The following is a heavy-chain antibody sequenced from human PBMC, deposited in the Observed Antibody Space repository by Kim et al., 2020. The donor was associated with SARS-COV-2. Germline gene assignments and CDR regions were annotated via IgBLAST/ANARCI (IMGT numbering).Heavy chain of an antibody. CDR3: AKATVVRKFNY. D-gene: IGHD4-17*01. CDR1: GGSFSGYY. CDR2: INHSGST. Sequence: SETLSLTCAVYGGSFSGYYWSWIRQPPGKGLEWIGEINHSGSTNYNPSLKSRVTISVDTSKNQFSLKLSSVTAADTAVYYCAKATVVRKFNYWGQGTLVT. J-gene: IGHJ4*02. V-gene: IGHV4-34*01.